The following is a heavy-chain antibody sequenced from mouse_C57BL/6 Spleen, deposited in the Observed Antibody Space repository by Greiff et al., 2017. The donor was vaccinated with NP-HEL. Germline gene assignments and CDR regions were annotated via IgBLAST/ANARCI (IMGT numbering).Heavy chain of an antibody. D-gene: IGHD4-1*01. V-gene: IGHV1-85*01. CDR2: IYPRDGST. Sequence: QVQLKESGPELVKPGASVKLSCKASGYTFTSYDINWVKQRPGQGLEWIGWIYPRDGSTKYNEKFKGKATLTVDTSSSTAYRELHSLTSEDSAVYFCARRRGPNWDDAMDYWGQGTSVTVSS. J-gene: IGHJ4*01. CDR3: ARRRGPNWDDAMDY. CDR1: GYTFTSYD.